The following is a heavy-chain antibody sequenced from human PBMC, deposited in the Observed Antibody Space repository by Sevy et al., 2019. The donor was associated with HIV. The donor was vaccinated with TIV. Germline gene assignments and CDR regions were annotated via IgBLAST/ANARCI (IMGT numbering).Heavy chain of an antibody. CDR2: INPNSGDT. CDR3: ASPGGYRYGSLLDY. J-gene: IGHJ4*02. D-gene: IGHD5-18*01. V-gene: IGHV1-2*02. Sequence: ASVKVSCKASGYTFTAYFIHWVRQAPGQGLEWMGWINPNSGDTNYAPKFQGRVTVTRDTPISTAYMELSRLRSDDTAVYYCASPGGYRYGSLLDYWGQGTLVTVSS. CDR1: GYTFTAYF.